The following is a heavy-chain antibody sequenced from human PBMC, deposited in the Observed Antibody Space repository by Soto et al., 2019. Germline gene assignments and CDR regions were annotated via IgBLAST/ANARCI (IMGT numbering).Heavy chain of an antibody. V-gene: IGHV1-2*04. CDR2: INPNSGGT. J-gene: IGHJ4*02. CDR1: GYTFTGYY. CDR3: ARERGTTTGRGNDFDY. Sequence: QVQLVQSGAEVKKPGASVKVSCKASGYTFTGYYMHWVRQAPGQGLEWMGWINPNSGGTNYAQKFQGWGTMTRDTSIRTAYMELSRLRSDDTAVYYCARERGTTTGRGNDFDYWGQGTLVTVSS. D-gene: IGHD4-17*01.